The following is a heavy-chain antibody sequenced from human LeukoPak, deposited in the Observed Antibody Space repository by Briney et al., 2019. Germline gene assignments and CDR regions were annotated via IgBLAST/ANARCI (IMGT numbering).Heavy chain of an antibody. CDR2: IKQDVNKE. J-gene: IGHJ4*02. Sequence: GGSLRLSCAASGFTFSSHWMSWVRQAPGKGLEWVANIKQDVNKEYYVDSVKGRFTISRDNAKNSLYLQMNSLRAEDTAVYYCVKYYHDSSGYSHFDYWGQGTLVTVSS. CDR3: VKYYHDSSGYSHFDY. V-gene: IGHV3-7*01. CDR1: GFTFSSHW. D-gene: IGHD3-22*01.